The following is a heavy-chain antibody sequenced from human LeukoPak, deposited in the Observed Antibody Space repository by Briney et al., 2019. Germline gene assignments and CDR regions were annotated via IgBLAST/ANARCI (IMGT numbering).Heavy chain of an antibody. D-gene: IGHD2-21*01. J-gene: IGHJ5*02. CDR3: ARDREVGRVMVVDCGLDP. V-gene: IGHV3-30*03. Sequence: QPGRSLRLSCAASGFTFSSYGMHWVRQAPGKGLEWVAVISYDGSNEYYADSVKGRFIISRDNSDNKLYLQMNSLRVEDTAVYYCARDREVGRVMVVDCGLDPWGQGTLVTVSS. CDR1: GFTFSSYG. CDR2: ISYDGSNE.